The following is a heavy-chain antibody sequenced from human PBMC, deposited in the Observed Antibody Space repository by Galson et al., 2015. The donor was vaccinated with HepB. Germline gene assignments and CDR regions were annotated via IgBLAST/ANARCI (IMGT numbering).Heavy chain of an antibody. CDR2: ISHDGNNE. Sequence: SLRLSCTASGFIISNYAMYWVRQAPGKGLEWVAIISHDGNNEDYADSVKGRFTIFRDNSKNTLYLQMNSLRPEDTALYYCARGAPPDYWGQGTLVTVSS. V-gene: IGHV3-30*04. J-gene: IGHJ4*02. CDR3: ARGAPPDY. CDR1: GFIISNYA.